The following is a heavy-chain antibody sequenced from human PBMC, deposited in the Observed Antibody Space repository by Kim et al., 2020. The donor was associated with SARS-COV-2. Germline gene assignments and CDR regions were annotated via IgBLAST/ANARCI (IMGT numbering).Heavy chain of an antibody. CDR3: TRFRGTGWYVDY. CDR1: GFTFGDYG. Sequence: GGSLRLSCTASGFTFGDYGVNWFRQAPGKGLEWVGVIRSKTYGGTAEFAASVKGRFTISRDDSKSIAYLQMNSLETEDTAVYYCTRFRGTGWYVDYWGQGTLVSVSS. J-gene: IGHJ4*02. V-gene: IGHV3-49*03. CDR2: IRSKTYGGTA. D-gene: IGHD6-19*01.